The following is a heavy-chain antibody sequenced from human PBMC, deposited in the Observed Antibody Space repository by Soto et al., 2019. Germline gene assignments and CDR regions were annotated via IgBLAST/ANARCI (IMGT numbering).Heavy chain of an antibody. Sequence: PSETLSLTCAVYGGPFSGHSWTWIRQSPGKGLEWIGDINHSGRVNYSPSLKSRVTISLDTSKSQFSLTLSAVTAADTAMYYCSTRAYDTNGYYRFDPWGQGTLVTVSS. J-gene: IGHJ5*01. CDR1: GGPFSGHS. V-gene: IGHV4-34*01. D-gene: IGHD3-22*01. CDR3: STRAYDTNGYYRFDP. CDR2: INHSGRV.